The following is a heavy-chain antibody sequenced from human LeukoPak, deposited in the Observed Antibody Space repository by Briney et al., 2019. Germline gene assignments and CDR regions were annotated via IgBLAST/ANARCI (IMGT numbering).Heavy chain of an antibody. Sequence: SETLSLTCTVSDGSISSSNYYWAWIRQPPGKGLEWIANIFYTGNTYYNPSLKSRVTISIDTSKNQLSLRLNSVTATDTAVYYCARLNKPGWFDPWGQGTLVTVSS. D-gene: IGHD1-14*01. V-gene: IGHV4-39*01. CDR3: ARLNKPGWFDP. CDR1: DGSISSSNYY. CDR2: IFYTGNT. J-gene: IGHJ5*02.